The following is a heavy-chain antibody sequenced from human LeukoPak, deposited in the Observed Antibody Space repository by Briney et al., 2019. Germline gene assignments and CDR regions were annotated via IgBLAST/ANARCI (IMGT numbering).Heavy chain of an antibody. CDR3: ARVGAYGGSGSYPGAFDI. Sequence: GGSLRLSCPASGFTFSSYWMHWVRPAPGKGLVWVSRINSDGSSTSYADSVKGRFTISRDNAKNTLYLQMNGLGAEDAAVYYCARVGAYGGSGSYPGAFDIWGQGTMVTVSS. CDR2: INSDGSST. D-gene: IGHD3-10*01. J-gene: IGHJ3*02. CDR1: GFTFSSYW. V-gene: IGHV3-74*01.